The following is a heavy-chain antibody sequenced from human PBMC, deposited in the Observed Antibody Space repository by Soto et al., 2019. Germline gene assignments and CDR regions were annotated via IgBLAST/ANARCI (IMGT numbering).Heavy chain of an antibody. CDR2: IIPMFGTA. CDR1: GGTFNTFA. J-gene: IGHJ4*02. CDR3: ARFSPPRGYYAY. D-gene: IGHD3-22*01. Sequence: QVQLVQSGAEVKKPGSSVKVSCMASGGTFNTFAISWVRQAPGQGLECMGGIIPMFGTAHYAQKFQGRVTITADESTRTVYMELSSLRSEDTAVYYCARFSPPRGYYAYWSQGTLVTVSS. V-gene: IGHV1-69*01.